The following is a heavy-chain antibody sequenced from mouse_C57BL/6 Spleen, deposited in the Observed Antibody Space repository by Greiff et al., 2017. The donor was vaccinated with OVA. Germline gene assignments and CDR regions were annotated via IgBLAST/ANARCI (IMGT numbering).Heavy chain of an antibody. V-gene: IGHV1-52*01. CDR2: IDPSDSET. CDR3: ARGDSSGCYFDY. J-gene: IGHJ2*01. Sequence: VQLQQPGAELVRPGSSVKLSCKASGYTFTSYWMHWVKQRPIQGLEWIGNIDPSDSETHYNQKFKDKATLTVDKSSSTAYMQLSSLTSEDSAVYYCARGDSSGCYFDYWGQGTTLTVSS. D-gene: IGHD3-2*02. CDR1: GYTFTSYW.